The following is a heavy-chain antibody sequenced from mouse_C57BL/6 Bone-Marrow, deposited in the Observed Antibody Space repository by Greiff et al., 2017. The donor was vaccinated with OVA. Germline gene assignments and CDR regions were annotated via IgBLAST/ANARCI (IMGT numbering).Heavy chain of an antibody. CDR3: ARYIQITTVVATDWYFDV. Sequence: QVQLKQPGTELVKPGASVKLSCKASGYTFTSYWMHWVKQRPGQGLEWIGNINPSNGGTNYNEKFKSKATLTVDKSSSTAYMQLSSLTSADSAVYYCARYIQITTVVATDWYFDVWGTGTTVTVSS. J-gene: IGHJ1*03. D-gene: IGHD1-1*01. V-gene: IGHV1-53*01. CDR2: INPSNGGT. CDR1: GYTFTSYW.